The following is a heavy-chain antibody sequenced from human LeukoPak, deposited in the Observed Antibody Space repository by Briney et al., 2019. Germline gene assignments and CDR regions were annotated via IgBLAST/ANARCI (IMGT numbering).Heavy chain of an antibody. Sequence: SETLSLTCTVSGGSISGYYWSWIRQAPGKGLEWIGYIYNSGSLNYNPSLKSRVTIAVDTSENQFSLKLTSVTAADTAVYYCARDYNWNDVTTWDYWGQGTLVTVSS. CDR3: ARDYNWNDVTTWDY. CDR1: GGSISGYY. D-gene: IGHD1-1*01. V-gene: IGHV4-59*01. J-gene: IGHJ4*02. CDR2: IYNSGSL.